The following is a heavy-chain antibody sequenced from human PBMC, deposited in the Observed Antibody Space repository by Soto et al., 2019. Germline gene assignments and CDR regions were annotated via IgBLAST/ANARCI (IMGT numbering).Heavy chain of an antibody. CDR2: ISSSSSTI. J-gene: IGHJ4*02. Sequence: EVPLVESGGGLVQPGGSLRLSCAASGFTFGSYSMNWVRQAPGKGLEWVSYISSSSSTIYYADSVEGRFTISRDNXKNSLDLQMNSLRAEDTAVYYCAKDGGYSYGPYDYWGQGTLVTVSS. D-gene: IGHD5-18*01. CDR1: GFTFGSYS. CDR3: AKDGGYSYGPYDY. V-gene: IGHV3-48*01.